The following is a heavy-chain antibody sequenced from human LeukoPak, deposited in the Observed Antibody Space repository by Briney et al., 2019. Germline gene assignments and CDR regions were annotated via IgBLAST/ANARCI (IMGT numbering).Heavy chain of an antibody. CDR3: ARSHYYGSGSYYNGYYYGMDV. CDR2: INHSGST. J-gene: IGHJ6*02. D-gene: IGHD3-10*01. Sequence: SETLSLTCAVYGGSFSGYYWSWIRQPPGKGLEWIGEINHSGSTNYNPSLKSRVTISVDTSKNQFSLKLSSVTAADTAVYYCARSHYYGSGSYYNGYYYGMDVWGQGTTVTVSS. CDR1: GGSFSGYY. V-gene: IGHV4-34*01.